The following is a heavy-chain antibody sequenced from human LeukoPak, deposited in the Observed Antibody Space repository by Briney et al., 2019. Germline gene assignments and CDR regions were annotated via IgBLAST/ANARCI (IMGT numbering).Heavy chain of an antibody. CDR2: ISGSGGST. D-gene: IGHD6-13*01. V-gene: IGHV3-23*01. CDR1: GFTLSSYA. CDR3: AKGCSSWYRCDY. J-gene: IGHJ4*02. Sequence: PGGSLRLSCAASGFTLSSYAMSWVRQAPGKGLEWVSAISGSGGSTYYADSVKGRFTISRDNSKNTLYLQMNSLRAEDTAVYYCAKGCSSWYRCDYWGQGTLVTVSS.